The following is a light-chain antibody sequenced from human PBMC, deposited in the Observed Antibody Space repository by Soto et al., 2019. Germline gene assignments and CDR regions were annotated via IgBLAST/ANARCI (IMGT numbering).Light chain of an antibody. J-gene: IGLJ3*02. CDR1: RSDVGGYNY. Sequence: QSALTQPASVSGSPGQSITISSTGTRSDVGGYNYVSWYQQHPGKAPKLMIYEVSNRPAGVSNRFSGSKSGNTASLTISGLQTEDEADYYCSSFTSINTWVFGGGTKLTVL. V-gene: IGLV2-14*01. CDR2: EVS. CDR3: SSFTSINTWV.